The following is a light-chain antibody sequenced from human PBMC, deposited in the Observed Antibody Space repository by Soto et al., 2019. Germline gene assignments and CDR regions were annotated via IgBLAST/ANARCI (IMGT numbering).Light chain of an antibody. CDR1: SGSVSSSYY. Sequence: QTVVTQEPSLSVSPGGTVTLTCGLGSGSVSSSYYPSWYQQTPGQPPRTITYSTDTRSSGVPDRFSGSILENKAALTITGAQADDECDYYCVLYMGSGNLLFGGGTKLTVL. J-gene: IGLJ2*01. CDR3: VLYMGSGNLL. CDR2: STD. V-gene: IGLV8-61*01.